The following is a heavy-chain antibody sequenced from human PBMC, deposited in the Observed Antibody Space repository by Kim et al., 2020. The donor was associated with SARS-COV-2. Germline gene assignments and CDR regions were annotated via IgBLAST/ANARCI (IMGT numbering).Heavy chain of an antibody. J-gene: IGHJ6*02. Sequence: ASVKVSCTSFGYAFTGYYIHWVRQAPGQGLEWLGRINPNTGGTNTAQNFQGRVAMTRDTSFSTVYMELSGLRSDDTAVYYCAREKQVVPPHNYYGMDVWGLGTSVTVSS. D-gene: IGHD6-6*01. CDR1: GYAFTGYY. CDR2: INPNTGGT. V-gene: IGHV1-2*06. CDR3: AREKQVVPPHNYYGMDV.